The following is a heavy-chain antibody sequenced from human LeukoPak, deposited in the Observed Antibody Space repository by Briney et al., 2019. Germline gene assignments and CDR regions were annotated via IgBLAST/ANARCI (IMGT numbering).Heavy chain of an antibody. Sequence: PSETLSLTCTVPGGSFSSYYWSWIRQPPGKGLEWIGYIYYSGSTNYNPSLKSRVTISVDTSKNQFSLKLSSVTAADTAVYYCARFYDSSGYYYYYMDVWGKGTTVTVSS. V-gene: IGHV4-59*01. CDR3: ARFYDSSGYYYYYMDV. J-gene: IGHJ6*03. CDR2: IYYSGST. CDR1: GGSFSSYY. D-gene: IGHD3-22*01.